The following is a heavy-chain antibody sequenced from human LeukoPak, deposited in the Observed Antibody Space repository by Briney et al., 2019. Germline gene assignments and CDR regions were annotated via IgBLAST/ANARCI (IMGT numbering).Heavy chain of an antibody. D-gene: IGHD4-17*01. CDR3: ARDLLEAYGPTGGL. J-gene: IGHJ4*02. Sequence: GGSLRLSCAVSGFTFRDYYMSWIRQAPGKGLEWVSYISSSGSTIYYADSVKGRFTISRDNAKNSLYLQMNSLRAEDTAVYYCARDLLEAYGPTGGLWGQGTLVTVSS. CDR2: ISSSGSTI. CDR1: GFTFRDYY. V-gene: IGHV3-11*01.